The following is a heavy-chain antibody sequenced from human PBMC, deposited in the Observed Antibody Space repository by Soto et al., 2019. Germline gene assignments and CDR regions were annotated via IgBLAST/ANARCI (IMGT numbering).Heavy chain of an antibody. CDR1: GYTFTSYG. Sequence: ASVKVSCKAAGYTFTSYGISWVRQAPGQGLEWMGWISAYNGNTNYAQKLQGRVTMTTDTSTSTAYMELRSLRSDDTAVYYCARDQLGRDYYILTGHYLNWFAPWGQGTLVTVSS. CDR2: ISAYNGNT. J-gene: IGHJ5*02. D-gene: IGHD3-9*01. CDR3: ARDQLGRDYYILTGHYLNWFAP. V-gene: IGHV1-18*01.